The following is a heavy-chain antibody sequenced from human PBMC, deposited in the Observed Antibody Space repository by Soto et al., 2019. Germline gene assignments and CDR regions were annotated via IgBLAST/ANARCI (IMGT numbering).Heavy chain of an antibody. J-gene: IGHJ4*02. CDR3: ARGGYCSISSCYRYDY. Sequence: QVQLQESGPGLVKPSGTLSLTCAVSSGSISSSNWWSWVRQPPGKGLEWIGEIYHSGSTNYNPSLKSRVTISVDKYKNQFSLKRSSVTAADTAVYYCARGGYCSISSCYRYDYWGQGNLVTVSS. D-gene: IGHD2-2*01. CDR2: IYHSGST. V-gene: IGHV4-4*02. CDR1: SGSISSSNW.